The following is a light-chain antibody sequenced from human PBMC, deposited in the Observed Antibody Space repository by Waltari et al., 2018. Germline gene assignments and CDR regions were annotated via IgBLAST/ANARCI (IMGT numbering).Light chain of an antibody. CDR1: TSNTGGNY. J-gene: IGLJ2*01. CDR2: RND. V-gene: IGLV1-47*01. Sequence: QSALTQPPSASGAPGQRVPISCSGSTSNTGGNYVSWYQQLPGAAPKLLIYRNDQRPSGVPDRFSGSKSGTSASLTISGLRSEDEADYFCAAWDDSLSGPVFGGGTKLAVL. CDR3: AAWDDSLSGPV.